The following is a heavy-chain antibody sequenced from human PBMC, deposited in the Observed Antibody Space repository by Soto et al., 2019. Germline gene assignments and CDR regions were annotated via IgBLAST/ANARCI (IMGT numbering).Heavy chain of an antibody. V-gene: IGHV2-26*01. Sequence: QVTLKESGPVLVKPTETLTLTCTVSGFSLSNARMGVSWIRQPPGKALEWLAHIFSNDEKSYSTSLKSRLTISKDTSKSQVVLTMTNMDPVDTATYYCARQKEGYDFWSGYFGQFDPWGQGTLVTVSS. CDR3: ARQKEGYDFWSGYFGQFDP. J-gene: IGHJ5*02. D-gene: IGHD3-3*01. CDR1: GFSLSNARMG. CDR2: IFSNDEK.